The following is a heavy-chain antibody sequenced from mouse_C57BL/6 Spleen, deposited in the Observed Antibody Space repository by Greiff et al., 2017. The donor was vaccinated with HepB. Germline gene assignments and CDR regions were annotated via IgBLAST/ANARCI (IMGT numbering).Heavy chain of an antibody. V-gene: IGHV5-16*01. J-gene: IGHJ4*01. CDR2: INYDGSST. Sequence: EVKLVESEGGLVQPGSSMKLSCTASGFTFSDYYMAWVRQVPEKGLEWVANINYDGSSTYYLDSLKSRFIISRDNAKNILYLQMSSLKSEDTATYYCAREYGNYAMDDWGQGTSVTVSS. D-gene: IGHD2-10*02. CDR3: AREYGNYAMDD. CDR1: GFTFSDYY.